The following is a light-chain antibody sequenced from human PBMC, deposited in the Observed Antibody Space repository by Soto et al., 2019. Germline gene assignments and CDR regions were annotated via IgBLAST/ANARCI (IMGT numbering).Light chain of an antibody. V-gene: IGLV4-69*01. J-gene: IGLJ3*02. CDR1: SGHSSYA. Sequence: QLVLTQSPSASASLGASVKLTCTRSSGHSSYAIAWHQQQPEKGPRYLMKLNSAGSHSKGDGIPDRFSGSSSGAERYLTISSLQSEDEADYYCQTWGTGIQVFGGGTKLTVL. CDR3: QTWGTGIQV. CDR2: LNSAGSH.